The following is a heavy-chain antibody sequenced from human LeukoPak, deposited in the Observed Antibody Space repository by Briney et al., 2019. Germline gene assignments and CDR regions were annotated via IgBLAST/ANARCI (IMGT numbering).Heavy chain of an antibody. CDR1: GFAFRSYW. Sequence: GGSLSLSCAASGFAFRSYWMHCVRQAPGKGLVWVSRINIDGSSGSYADSVKGRFTISRDNSKNTLYLQMNSLRAEDTAVYYCAKDGSIYNPQLDYWGQGTLVTVSS. D-gene: IGHD5/OR15-5a*01. CDR3: AKDGSIYNPQLDY. CDR2: INIDGSSG. V-gene: IGHV3-74*01. J-gene: IGHJ4*02.